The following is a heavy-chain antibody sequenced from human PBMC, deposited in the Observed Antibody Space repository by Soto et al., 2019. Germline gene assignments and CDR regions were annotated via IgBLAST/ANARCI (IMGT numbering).Heavy chain of an antibody. V-gene: IGHV1-18*01. D-gene: IGHD2-2*01. CDR2: ISAYNGRT. CDR1: GYTFSTYG. J-gene: IGHJ4*02. CDR3: ARDERQYCISSTCHYFDY. Sequence: QVQLVQSGAEVKKPGASVKVSCKASGYTFSTYGISWVRQAPGQGLEWMGWISAYNGRTSDAQKFQGRLTVTTDTSTSTADMELRSLRSDDTAIYYCARDERQYCISSTCHYFDYWGQGTPVTVSS.